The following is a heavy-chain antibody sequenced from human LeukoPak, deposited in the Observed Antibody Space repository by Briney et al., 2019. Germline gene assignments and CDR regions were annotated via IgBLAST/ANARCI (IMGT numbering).Heavy chain of an antibody. J-gene: IGHJ4*02. Sequence: ASVKVSCKASGYTFTGYYMHWVRQAPGQGLEWMGWINPNSGGTNYAQKFQGRVTMTRDTSISTAYMELSRLRSDDTAVYYCARDPASAAAATSFDYWGQGTLVTVSS. D-gene: IGHD6-25*01. CDR3: ARDPASAAAATSFDY. CDR1: GYTFTGYY. CDR2: INPNSGGT. V-gene: IGHV1-2*02.